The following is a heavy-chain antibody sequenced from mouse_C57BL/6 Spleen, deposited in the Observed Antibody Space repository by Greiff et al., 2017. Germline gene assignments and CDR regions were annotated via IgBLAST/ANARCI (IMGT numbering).Heavy chain of an antibody. CDR2: IYPGSGST. D-gene: IGHD4-1*02. CDR3: ARGPNWDIEGWYFDV. V-gene: IGHV1-55*01. Sequence: QVQLQQPGAELVKPGASVKMSCKASGYTFTSYWITWVKQRPGQGLEWIGDIYPGSGSTNYNEKFKSKATLTVDTSSSTAYMQLSSLTSEDSAVYYCARGPNWDIEGWYFDVWGTGTTVTVSS. J-gene: IGHJ1*03. CDR1: GYTFTSYW.